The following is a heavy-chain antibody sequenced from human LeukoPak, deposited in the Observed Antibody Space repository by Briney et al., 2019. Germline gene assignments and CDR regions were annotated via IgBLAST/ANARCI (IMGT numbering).Heavy chain of an antibody. D-gene: IGHD3-22*01. CDR2: ISYDGSNE. J-gene: IGHJ4*02. Sequence: GGSLRLSCAASGXTFSYYTVHWVRQAPGKGLEWVAVISYDGSNEYYADSVKGRFTISRDNSKNTLYLQMNSLRVEDTAVYYCARVLNYYDSSGYYFSYWGQGTLVTVSS. CDR1: GXTFSYYT. CDR3: ARVLNYYDSSGYYFSY. V-gene: IGHV3-30-3*01.